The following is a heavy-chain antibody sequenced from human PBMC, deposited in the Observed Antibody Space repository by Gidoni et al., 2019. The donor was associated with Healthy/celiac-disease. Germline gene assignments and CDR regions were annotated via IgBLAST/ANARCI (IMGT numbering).Heavy chain of an antibody. J-gene: IGHJ4*02. D-gene: IGHD3-10*01. CDR1: GGSMSSYY. V-gene: IGHV4-59*01. CDR3: ARGFGYYYY. CDR2: ISYSGST. Sequence: GGSMSSYYWSWIRQPPGKGLEWIGYISYSGSTNYNPSHRSRITISRDTSKSQISLKVSSVTAADTAMYYCARGFGYYYYWGLGTLVTVSS.